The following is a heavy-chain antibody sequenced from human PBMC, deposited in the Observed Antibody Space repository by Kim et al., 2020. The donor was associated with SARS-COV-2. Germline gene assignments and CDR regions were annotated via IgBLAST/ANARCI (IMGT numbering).Heavy chain of an antibody. CDR3: ARRSKIGGWADWYFDL. D-gene: IGHD3-16*01. CDR1: GGSISTYY. Sequence: SETLSLTCTVSGGSISTYYWSWIRQPPGKGLEWIGYIYYSGSTYYNPSLKSRVTISVDTSKNQFSLKLSSVTAADTTVYYSARRSKIGGWADWYFDLWGR. V-gene: IGHV4-59*08. J-gene: IGHJ2*01. CDR2: IYYSGST.